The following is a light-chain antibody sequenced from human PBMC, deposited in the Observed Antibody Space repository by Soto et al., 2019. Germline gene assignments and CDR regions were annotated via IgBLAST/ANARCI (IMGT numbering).Light chain of an antibody. Sequence: EIVMTQSPATLSVSPGERATLSCGASQTVSSNLAWYQQKLGQAPRLLIYGASTRATGIPARFSGSGSGTEFTLTISSLQSEDFAVYYCQQYNNWPPAYTFGQGTKLEIK. CDR1: QTVSSN. V-gene: IGKV3-15*01. J-gene: IGKJ2*01. CDR3: QQYNNWPPAYT. CDR2: GAS.